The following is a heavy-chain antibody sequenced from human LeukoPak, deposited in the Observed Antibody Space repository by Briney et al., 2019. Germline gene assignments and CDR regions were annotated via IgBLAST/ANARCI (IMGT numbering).Heavy chain of an antibody. Sequence: PSETLSLTCAVYGGSFSGYYWSWIRQPPGKGLEWIGEINHSGSTNYNPSLKSRVTISVDTSKNQFSLKLSSVTAADTAVYYCARGAGYYGSGSYYDWGQGTLVTVSS. CDR3: ARGAGYYGSGSYYD. D-gene: IGHD3-10*01. V-gene: IGHV4-34*01. J-gene: IGHJ4*02. CDR2: INHSGST. CDR1: GGSFSGYY.